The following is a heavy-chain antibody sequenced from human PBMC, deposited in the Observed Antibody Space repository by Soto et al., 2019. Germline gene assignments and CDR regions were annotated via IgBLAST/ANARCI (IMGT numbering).Heavy chain of an antibody. J-gene: IGHJ3*02. CDR3: SRHKGWFGELWDAFDI. V-gene: IGHV5-51*01. CDR1: EDSFANYW. D-gene: IGHD3-10*01. CDR2: IYPGDSDT. Sequence: PWEFLKIRCKGSEDSFANYWSGWVRQMPRKGLEWMGIIYPGDSDTRYSPSFQGQVTISADKSISTAYLQWSRLKASDTAMYYRSRHKGWFGELWDAFDIWGQGSMVTVS.